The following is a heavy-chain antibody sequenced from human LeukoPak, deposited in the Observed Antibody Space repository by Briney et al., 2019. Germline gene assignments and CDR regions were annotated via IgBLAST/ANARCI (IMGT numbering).Heavy chain of an antibody. CDR2: INSDGSSA. Sequence: GGSLRLSCAASGFTFSSYWMHWVRQAPGKGLVWVSRINSDGSSASYADSVKGRFTISRDNSKNTLYLQMNSLRAEDTAVYYCAKPPYSYDSSGYLSYWGQGTLVTVSS. J-gene: IGHJ4*02. V-gene: IGHV3-74*01. D-gene: IGHD3-22*01. CDR1: GFTFSSYW. CDR3: AKPPYSYDSSGYLSY.